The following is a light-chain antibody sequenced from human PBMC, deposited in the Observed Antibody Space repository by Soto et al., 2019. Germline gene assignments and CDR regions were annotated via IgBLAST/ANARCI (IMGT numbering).Light chain of an antibody. V-gene: IGLV3-1*01. CDR2: QDN. J-gene: IGLJ2*01. CDR3: QAWDSSAVV. Sequence: SYELTQPSSVSVSPGQTASITCSGDKLGDKFASWYQQTPGQSPVLVIYQDNKRPSGIPERFSGSNSGNTATLTISGTQAMDEADYYCQAWDSSAVVFGGGTKLTVL. CDR1: KLGDKF.